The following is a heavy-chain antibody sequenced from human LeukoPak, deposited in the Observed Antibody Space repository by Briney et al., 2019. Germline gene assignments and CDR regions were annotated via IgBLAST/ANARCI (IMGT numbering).Heavy chain of an antibody. J-gene: IGHJ6*03. D-gene: IGHD3-10*01. Sequence: SGTLSLTCAVSGGSISSSNWWSWVRQPPGKGLEWIGEIYHSGSTNYNPSLKSRVTISVDTSKNQFSLKLSSVTAADTAVYYCARRGWDGSGSYYNVGYYYYYMDVWGKGTTVTISS. CDR2: IYHSGST. CDR3: ARRGWDGSGSYYNVGYYYYYMDV. CDR1: GGSISSSNW. V-gene: IGHV4-4*02.